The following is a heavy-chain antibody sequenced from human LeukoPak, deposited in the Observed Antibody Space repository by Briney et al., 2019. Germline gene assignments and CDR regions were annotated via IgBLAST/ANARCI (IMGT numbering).Heavy chain of an antibody. CDR3: ARGWQNAPFDY. CDR1: GYTFTNYF. Sequence: GASVKVSCKASGYTFTNYFMHRVRQAPGQGLEWMGIINPSGGSTSYAQKFQGRVTMTRDMSTSTVYMELSSLRSEDTAVYYCARGWQNAPFDYWGQGTLVTVSS. CDR2: INPSGGST. V-gene: IGHV1-46*01. D-gene: IGHD1-1*01. J-gene: IGHJ4*02.